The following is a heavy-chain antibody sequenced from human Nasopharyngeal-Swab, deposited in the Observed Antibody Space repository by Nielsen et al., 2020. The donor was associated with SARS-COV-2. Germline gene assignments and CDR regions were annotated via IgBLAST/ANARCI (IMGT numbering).Heavy chain of an antibody. V-gene: IGHV4-59*01. Sequence: SETLSLTCTVSGGSISSYYWSWIRQPPGKGLGWIGYIYYSGSTNYNPSLKSRVTISVDTSKNQFSLKLSSVTAADTAVYYCARGHGYDYGDLDYWGQGTLVTVSS. J-gene: IGHJ4*02. D-gene: IGHD4-17*01. CDR3: ARGHGYDYGDLDY. CDR2: IYYSGST. CDR1: GGSISSYY.